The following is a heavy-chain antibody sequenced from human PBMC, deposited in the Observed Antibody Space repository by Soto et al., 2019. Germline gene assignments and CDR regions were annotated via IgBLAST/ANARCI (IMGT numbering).Heavy chain of an antibody. Sequence: SETLSLTCSVSGGSINSYWWSWIRQPAGKGLEWIGRVYSSGTTDYNPSLNSRATLSVETSKNQFSLKLSSVTAADTAVYYCARDIGSYAYGEGYWGQGVQVTVSS. CDR3: ARDIGSYAYGEGY. CDR1: GGSINSYW. V-gene: IGHV4-4*07. D-gene: IGHD3-10*01. J-gene: IGHJ4*02. CDR2: VYSSGTT.